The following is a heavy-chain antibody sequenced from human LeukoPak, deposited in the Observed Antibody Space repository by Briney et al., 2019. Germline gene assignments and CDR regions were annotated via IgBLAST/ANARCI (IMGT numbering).Heavy chain of an antibody. CDR1: GGSISSHY. CDR2: IHYSGNT. V-gene: IGHV4-59*11. D-gene: IGHD3-10*01. J-gene: IGHJ6*03. Sequence: SETLSLTCTVSGGSISSHYWSWIRQPPGKGLEWIGYIHYSGNTNNNPSLKSRVTISVDTSKNQFSLKLSSVTAADTAVYYCARVSFGSGYYNYMDVWGKGTTVTVSS. CDR3: ARVSFGSGYYNYMDV.